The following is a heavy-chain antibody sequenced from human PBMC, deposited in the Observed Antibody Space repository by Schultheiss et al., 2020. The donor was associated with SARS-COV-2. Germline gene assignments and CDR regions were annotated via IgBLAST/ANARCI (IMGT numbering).Heavy chain of an antibody. D-gene: IGHD3-3*01. J-gene: IGHJ6*02. Sequence: GGSLRLSCAASGFTFSDYYMSWIRQAPGKGLEWVSYISSSGSTIYYADSVKGRFTISRDNAKNSLYLQMNSLRAEDTAVYYCARGAEWLLSYYYYGMDVWGQGTTVTVSS. CDR2: ISSSGSTI. V-gene: IGHV3-11*01. CDR1: GFTFSDYY. CDR3: ARGAEWLLSYYYYGMDV.